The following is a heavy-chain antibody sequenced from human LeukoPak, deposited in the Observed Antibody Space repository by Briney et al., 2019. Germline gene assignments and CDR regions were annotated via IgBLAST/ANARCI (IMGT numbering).Heavy chain of an antibody. J-gene: IGHJ4*02. CDR2: ISSSSSYI. D-gene: IGHD2-2*01. V-gene: IGHV3-21*01. CDR1: GFTFSSYS. CDR3: ARDPCSTSCYSVH. Sequence: GGSLRLSCAASGFTFSSYSMNWVRQAPGKGLEWVSSISSSSSYIYYADSVKGRFTISRDNAKNSLYLQMNNLRAEDTAVYYCARDPCSTSCYSVHWGQGTLVTVSS.